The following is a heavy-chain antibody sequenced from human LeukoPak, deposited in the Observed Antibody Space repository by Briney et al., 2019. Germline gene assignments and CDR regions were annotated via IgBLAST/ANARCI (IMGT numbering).Heavy chain of an antibody. D-gene: IGHD6-6*01. CDR2: IYYSGST. V-gene: IGHV4-59*12. CDR3: ARGVAARFSYYYYGMDV. CDR1: GGSISSYY. Sequence: SETLSLTCTVSGGSISSYYWSWIRQPPGKGLEWIGYIYYSGSTNYNPSLKSRVTISVDTSKNQFSLKLSSVTAADTAVYYCARGVAARFSYYYYGMDVWGQGTTVTVSS. J-gene: IGHJ6*02.